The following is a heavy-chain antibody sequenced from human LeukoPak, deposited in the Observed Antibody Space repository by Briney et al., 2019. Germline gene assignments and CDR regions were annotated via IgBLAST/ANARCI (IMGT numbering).Heavy chain of an antibody. Sequence: GGSLRLSCAVSGFTFSTYWMSWVRQAPGKGLEWVAVMSYDGSNKYYADSVKGRFTISRDNSKNTLYLQMNSLRAEDTAVYYCARDLAYDSSGYYYWGQGTLVTASS. D-gene: IGHD3-22*01. CDR3: ARDLAYDSSGYYY. J-gene: IGHJ4*02. CDR2: MSYDGSNK. V-gene: IGHV3-30*03. CDR1: GFTFSTYW.